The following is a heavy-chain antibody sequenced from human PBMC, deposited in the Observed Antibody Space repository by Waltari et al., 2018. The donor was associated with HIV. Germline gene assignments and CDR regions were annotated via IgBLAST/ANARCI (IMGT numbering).Heavy chain of an antibody. CDR2: TFPSHSTT. CDR1: GYNFSRYW. J-gene: IGHJ4*02. D-gene: IGHD4-4*01. V-gene: IGHV5-51*01. CDR3: ATGPDHYCDF. Sequence: EVQLEQSGAEMKKPGESPRISCKGSGYNFSRYWISWVRRIPGKGLEWLGITFPSHSTTRYSPSFRGQVTISADKSINTTYLQWTTLKASDSAMYYCATGPDHYCDFWGQGTQVTVSS.